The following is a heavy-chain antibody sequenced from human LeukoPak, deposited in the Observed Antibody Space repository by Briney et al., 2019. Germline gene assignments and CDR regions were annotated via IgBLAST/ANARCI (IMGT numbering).Heavy chain of an antibody. Sequence: SETLSLTCTVSGGSISSSYSYWGWIRQPPGKGLEWIGYIYYSGSTNYNPSLKSRVTISVDTSKNQFSLKLSSVTAADTAVYYCASAPMNYANYFGWFDPWGQGTLVTVSS. V-gene: IGHV4-61*05. CDR2: IYYSGST. CDR1: GGSISSSYSY. CDR3: ASAPMNYANYFGWFDP. D-gene: IGHD2/OR15-2a*01. J-gene: IGHJ5*02.